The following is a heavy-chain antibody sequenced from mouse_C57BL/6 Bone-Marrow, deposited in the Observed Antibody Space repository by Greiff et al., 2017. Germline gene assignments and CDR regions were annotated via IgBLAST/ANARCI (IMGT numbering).Heavy chain of an antibody. J-gene: IGHJ1*03. CDR1: GYSITSGYY. V-gene: IGHV3-6*01. CDR3: ARGPSSYGYFDV. CDR2: ISYDGSN. D-gene: IGHD2-10*02. Sequence: ESGPGLVKPSQSLSLTCSVTGYSITSGYYWNWIRQFPGNKLEWMGYISYDGSNNYNPSLKNRISITRDTSKNQFFLKLNSVTTEDTATYYCARGPSSYGYFDVWGTGTTVTVSS.